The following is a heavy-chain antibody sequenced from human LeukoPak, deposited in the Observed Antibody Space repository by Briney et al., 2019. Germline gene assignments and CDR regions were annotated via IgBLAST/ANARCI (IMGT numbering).Heavy chain of an antibody. Sequence: PSETLSLTCAVDGGSFSGYYWSWIRQPPGKGLEWIGEVNHSGGTNYNPSLKSRVTISADTSKNQFSLKLSSVTAADTAVYYCARECSTSCYDYWGQGTLVTVSS. D-gene: IGHD2-2*01. V-gene: IGHV4-34*01. CDR3: ARECSTSCYDY. CDR2: VNHSGGT. J-gene: IGHJ4*02. CDR1: GGSFSGYY.